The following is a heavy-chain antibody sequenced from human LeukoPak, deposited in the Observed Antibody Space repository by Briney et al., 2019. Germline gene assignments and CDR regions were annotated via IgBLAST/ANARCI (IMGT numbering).Heavy chain of an antibody. CDR3: ALRSGYSSGWYVV. CDR1: GFTFSSYA. Sequence: GGSLRLSCAASGFTFSSYAMSWVRQAPGKGLEWVSAISGSGGSTYHADSVKGRFTISRDNSKNTLYLQMNSLRAEDTAVCYCALRSGYSSGWYVVWGQGTLVTVSS. V-gene: IGHV3-23*01. CDR2: ISGSGGST. J-gene: IGHJ4*02. D-gene: IGHD6-19*01.